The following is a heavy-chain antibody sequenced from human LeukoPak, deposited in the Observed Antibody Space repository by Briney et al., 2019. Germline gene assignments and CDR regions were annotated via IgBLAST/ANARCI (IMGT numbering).Heavy chain of an antibody. CDR2: TYYRSKWYN. V-gene: IGHV6-1*01. CDR1: GDSVSSNSAA. D-gene: IGHD4-17*01. Sequence: SQTLSLTCAISGDSVSSNSAAGDWIRQSPSRGLEWLGRTYYRSKWYNDYAVSVKSRITSNPDTSKNQFSLQLNSVTPEDTAVYHCARYGDGWFDPWGQGTLVTVSS. CDR3: ARYGDGWFDP. J-gene: IGHJ5*02.